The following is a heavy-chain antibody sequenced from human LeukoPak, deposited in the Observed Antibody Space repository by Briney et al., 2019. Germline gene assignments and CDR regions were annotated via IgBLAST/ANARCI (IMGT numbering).Heavy chain of an antibody. V-gene: IGHV3-69-1*01. CDR3: AREDIVVVVAAYDHAFDI. D-gene: IGHD2-15*01. J-gene: IGHJ3*02. CDR2: ISSTGTI. Sequence: GGSLRLSCVASGFTFSDYFMSWIRQAPGKGLEWVSHISSTGTIYYADSVKGRFTISRDNSKNTLYLQMNSLRAEDTAVYYCAREDIVVVVAAYDHAFDIWGQGTMVTVSS. CDR1: GFTFSDYF.